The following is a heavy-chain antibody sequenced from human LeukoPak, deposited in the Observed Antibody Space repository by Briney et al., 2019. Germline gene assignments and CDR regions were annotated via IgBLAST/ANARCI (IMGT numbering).Heavy chain of an antibody. CDR2: ISSNGGST. CDR3: VRVGVRGVNDY. J-gene: IGHJ4*02. V-gene: IGHV3-64*02. CDR1: GFTFSSYA. D-gene: IGHD3-10*01. Sequence: GGSLRLSCAASGFTFSSYAMHWVRQAPGKGLEYVSAISSNGGSTYYADSVKGRFTISRDNSKNTVYLQMGSLRAEDMAVYYCVRVGVRGVNDYWGQGTLVTVSS.